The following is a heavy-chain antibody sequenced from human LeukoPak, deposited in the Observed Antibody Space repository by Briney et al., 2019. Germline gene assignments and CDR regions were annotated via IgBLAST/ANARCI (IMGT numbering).Heavy chain of an antibody. CDR1: GYTFTSYG. Sequence: ASVKVSCKASGYTFTSYGISWVRQAPGQGLEWMGWISAYNGNTNYAQKLQGRVTMTTDTSTSTAYMELRSLRSDDTAVYYCARDLGPPSIAVAGPNFDYWGQGTMVTVSS. J-gene: IGHJ4*03. CDR2: ISAYNGNT. D-gene: IGHD6-19*01. CDR3: ARDLGPPSIAVAGPNFDY. V-gene: IGHV1-18*01.